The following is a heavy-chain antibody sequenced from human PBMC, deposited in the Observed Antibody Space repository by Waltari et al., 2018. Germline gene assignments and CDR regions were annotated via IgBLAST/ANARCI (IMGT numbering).Heavy chain of an antibody. CDR3: ARQVGPDSSGYY. CDR1: GGTFSGYY. V-gene: IGHV4-34*01. D-gene: IGHD3-22*01. CDR2: INHSGSS. Sequence: QVQLQQWGAGLLKPSETLSLTCAVYGGTFSGYYWSWTRQPPGKGLECIGEINHSGSSTYNPALKSPVTISVDTAKNQFSLKLSSGTAADTAVYYWARQVGPDSSGYYWGQGTLVTVSS. J-gene: IGHJ4*02.